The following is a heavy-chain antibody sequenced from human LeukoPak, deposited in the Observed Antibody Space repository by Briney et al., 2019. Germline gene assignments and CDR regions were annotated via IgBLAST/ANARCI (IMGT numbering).Heavy chain of an antibody. CDR3: AKDRDCSSTSSCSRYFDH. D-gene: IGHD2-2*01. CDR2: ISVRGGHT. Sequence: GGSLRLSCAASGFTFSNYAMSWVRQAPGKGLEWVSGISVRGGHTYYADSVKGRFTISRDNSDNRMYLQMNSLRGEDTAIYYCAKDRDCSSTSSCSRYFDHWGQGTLVAVSS. J-gene: IGHJ4*02. CDR1: GFTFSNYA. V-gene: IGHV3-23*01.